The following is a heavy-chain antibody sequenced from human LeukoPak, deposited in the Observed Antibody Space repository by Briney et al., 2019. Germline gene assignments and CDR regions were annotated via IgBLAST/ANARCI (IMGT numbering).Heavy chain of an antibody. CDR1: GFTFSSYA. CDR3: AKEGHGLRYFDWLFREFDY. V-gene: IGHV3-23*01. J-gene: IGHJ4*02. D-gene: IGHD3-9*01. CDR2: ISGSGGST. Sequence: GGSLRLSCAASGFTFSSYAMSWVRQAPGKGLEWVSAISGSGGSTYYADSVKGRFTISRDNSKNTLYLQMNSLRAEDTAVYYSAKEGHGLRYFDWLFREFDYWGQGTLVTVSS.